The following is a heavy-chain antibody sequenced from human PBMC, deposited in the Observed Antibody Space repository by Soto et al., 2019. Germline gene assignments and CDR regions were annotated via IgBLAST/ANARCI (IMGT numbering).Heavy chain of an antibody. CDR1: GFTFSDYY. CDR2: ISSSSSYT. Sequence: QVQLVESGGGLVKPGGSLRLSCAASGFTFSDYYMSWIRQAPGKGLEWVSYISSSSSYTNYADAVKGRFTISRDNAKNSLYLQMNSLSAEDKAVYYCARLIDCTNGVCSYDMDVWGQGTTVTVSS. CDR3: ARLIDCTNGVCSYDMDV. J-gene: IGHJ6*02. D-gene: IGHD2-8*01. V-gene: IGHV3-11*06.